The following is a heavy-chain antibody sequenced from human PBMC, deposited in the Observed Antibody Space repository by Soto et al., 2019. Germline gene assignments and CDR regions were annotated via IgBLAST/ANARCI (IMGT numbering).Heavy chain of an antibody. CDR1: GFTFSSYA. J-gene: IGHJ4*02. Sequence: QVQLVESGGGVVQPGRSLGLSCAASGFTFSSYAMHWVRQAPGKGLEWVSVISYDGSNKYYADSVKGRFTISRDNSKNTLYLQMNSLRPEDTAVYYCARTRGIAVTGGGDYWGQGTLVTDSS. V-gene: IGHV3-30-3*01. CDR2: ISYDGSNK. D-gene: IGHD6-19*01. CDR3: ARTRGIAVTGGGDY.